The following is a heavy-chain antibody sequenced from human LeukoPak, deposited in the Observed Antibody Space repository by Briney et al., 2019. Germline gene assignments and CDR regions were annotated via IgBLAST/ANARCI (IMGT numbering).Heavy chain of an antibody. J-gene: IGHJ6*03. CDR1: GYTFTSYY. Sequence: GASVKVSCKASGYTFTSYYMHWVRQAPGQGLEWMGIINPSGGSTSYAQKFQGRVTMTRDMSTSTVYMELSSLRSEDTAVYYCAREGGAAAGTYYYYYMDVWGKGTTVTVSS. D-gene: IGHD6-13*01. CDR3: AREGGAAAGTYYYYYMDV. V-gene: IGHV1-46*01. CDR2: INPSGGST.